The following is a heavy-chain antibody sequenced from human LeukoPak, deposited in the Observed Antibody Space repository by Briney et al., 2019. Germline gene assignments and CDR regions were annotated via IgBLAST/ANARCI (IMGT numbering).Heavy chain of an antibody. J-gene: IGHJ3*02. V-gene: IGHV6-1*01. CDR3: AKETYYYGSGSYFHDAFDI. Sequence: PSQTLSLTCAISGDSVSSNSAAWNWIRQSPSRGLEWLGRTYYRSKWYNDYAVSVKSRITINPDTSKNQFSLQLNSVTPEDTAVYYCAKETYYYGSGSYFHDAFDIWGQGTMVTVPS. CDR1: GDSVSSNSAA. D-gene: IGHD3-10*01. CDR2: TYYRSKWYN.